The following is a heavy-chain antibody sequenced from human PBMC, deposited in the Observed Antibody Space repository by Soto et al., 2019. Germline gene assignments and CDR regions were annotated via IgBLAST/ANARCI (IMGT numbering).Heavy chain of an antibody. CDR1: VECIMSREVY. D-gene: IGHD3-3*02. CDR3: ARHSLALRKNNWFDP. Sequence: SESLSLACTVSVECIMSREVYWGWVRQPPGKGLEWIGSIFYLGSSYYNPSLKSRVTMSVDTSKNQFSLRLRSVTAADTALYFCARHSLALRKNNWFDPWGQGIMVTVSS. V-gene: IGHV4-39*01. CDR2: IFYLGSS. J-gene: IGHJ5*02.